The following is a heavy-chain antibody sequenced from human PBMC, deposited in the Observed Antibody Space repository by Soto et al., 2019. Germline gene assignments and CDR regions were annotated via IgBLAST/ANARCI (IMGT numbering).Heavy chain of an antibody. Sequence: GGSLSLSCAASGFTFSTYAMSWVRQAPGKGLEWVPALSGSGGSTYYADSVKGRFTMSRDNSENTLYLQMNNLRGEDTAVYECAEDVWTNGPRDFDYWGQGTLVTVSS. CDR3: AEDVWTNGPRDFDY. CDR1: GFTFSTYA. V-gene: IGHV3-23*01. J-gene: IGHJ4*02. CDR2: LSGSGGST. D-gene: IGHD1-1*01.